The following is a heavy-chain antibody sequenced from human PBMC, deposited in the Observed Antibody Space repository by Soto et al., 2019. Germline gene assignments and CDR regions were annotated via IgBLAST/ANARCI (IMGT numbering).Heavy chain of an antibody. CDR2: MNPNSGNT. CDR1: GYTFTSYD. J-gene: IGHJ4*02. D-gene: IGHD6-13*01. CDR3: ARGGQIPAACPKFDY. V-gene: IGHV1-8*01. Sequence: QVQLVQSGAEVKKPGASVKVSCKTSGYTFTSYDINWVRQATGQGLEWMGWMNPNSGNTGYAQKFQGRVSMTRDTSISTAYMELSSLRSEDSGGYYCARGGQIPAACPKFDYWGQGTLVTVSS.